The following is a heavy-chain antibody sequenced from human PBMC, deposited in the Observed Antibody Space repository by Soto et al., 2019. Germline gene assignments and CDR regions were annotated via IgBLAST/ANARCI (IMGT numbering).Heavy chain of an antibody. J-gene: IGHJ5*02. D-gene: IGHD3-22*01. CDR3: ARDVGYYDRSGPHLDL. Sequence: SETLSLTCTVSGGSIGSYYWSWIRQPPGKGLEWIGYIYYSGTTNYTPSLKSRVTISIDTSKKQFSLKLSSVTAADTAVYYCARDVGYYDRSGPHLDLWGQGSQVTVSS. CDR2: IYYSGTT. V-gene: IGHV4-59*01. CDR1: GGSIGSYY.